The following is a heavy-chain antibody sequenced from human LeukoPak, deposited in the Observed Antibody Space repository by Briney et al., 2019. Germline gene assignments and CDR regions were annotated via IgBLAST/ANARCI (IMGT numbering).Heavy chain of an antibody. D-gene: IGHD6-13*01. J-gene: IGHJ5*02. Sequence: ASVKVSCKASGYTFTGYYMHWVRQAPGQGLEWMGWINPNSGGTNYAQKFQGRVTMTRDTSISTAYMELSRLRSDDTAVYYCARDATRIAAAGTEWFDPWGQGTLVTVSS. CDR2: INPNSGGT. CDR3: ARDATRIAAAGTEWFDP. V-gene: IGHV1-2*02. CDR1: GYTFTGYY.